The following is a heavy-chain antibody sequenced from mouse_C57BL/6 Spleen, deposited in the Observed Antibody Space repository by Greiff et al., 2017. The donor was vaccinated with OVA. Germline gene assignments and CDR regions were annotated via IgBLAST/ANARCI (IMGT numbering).Heavy chain of an antibody. CDR2: IDPSDSYT. V-gene: IGHV1-59*01. Sequence: QVQLKQPGAELVRPGTSVKLSCKASGYTFTSYWMHWVKQRPGQGLEWIGVIDPSDSYTNYNQKFKGKATLTVDTSSSTAYMQLSSLTSEDSAVYYCASGGEFYDGYPAWFAYWGQGTLVTVSA. J-gene: IGHJ3*01. CDR1: GYTFTSYW. D-gene: IGHD2-3*01. CDR3: ASGGEFYDGYPAWFAY.